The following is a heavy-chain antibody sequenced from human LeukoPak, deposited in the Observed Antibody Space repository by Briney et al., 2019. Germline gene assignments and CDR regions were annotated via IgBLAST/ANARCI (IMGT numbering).Heavy chain of an antibody. CDR2: IDPSDSYT. CDR3: ARGVATINDYFDY. CDR1: GYSFTSYW. Sequence: NRGESLKISCKGSGYSFTSYWISWVRQMPGKGLEWMGRIDPSDSYTNYSPSFQGHVTISADKSISTAYLQWSSLKASDTAMYYCARGVATINDYFDYWGQGTLVTVSS. J-gene: IGHJ4*02. D-gene: IGHD5-12*01. V-gene: IGHV5-10-1*01.